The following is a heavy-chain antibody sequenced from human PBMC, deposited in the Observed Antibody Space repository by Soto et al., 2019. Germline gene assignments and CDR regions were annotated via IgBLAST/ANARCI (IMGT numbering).Heavy chain of an antibody. CDR2: IIPIFGTA. CDR1: GGTFSSYA. J-gene: IGHJ3*02. D-gene: IGHD2-15*01. Sequence: SVKVSCKASGGTFSSYAISWVRQAPGQGLEWMGGIIPIFGTANYAQKFQGRVTITADESTSTAYMELSSLRSEDTAVYYCARPTYAEYGGKGHDAFAIWSQGSLVT. V-gene: IGHV1-69*13. CDR3: ARPTYAEYGGKGHDAFAI.